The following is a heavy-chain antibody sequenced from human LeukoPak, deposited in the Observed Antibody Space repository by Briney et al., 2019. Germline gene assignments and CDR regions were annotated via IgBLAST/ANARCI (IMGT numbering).Heavy chain of an antibody. CDR2: ISAYNGNT. Sequence: ASVKVSCKASGYTFTSYGISWVRQAPGQGLEWMGWISAYNGNTNYAQKLQGRVTMTTDTSTSTAYMELRSLRSDDTAVYYCARAHDSSGYYFLSVYSHFDYWGQGTLVTVSS. CDR1: GYTFTSYG. J-gene: IGHJ4*02. CDR3: ARAHDSSGYYFLSVYSHFDY. D-gene: IGHD3-22*01. V-gene: IGHV1-18*01.